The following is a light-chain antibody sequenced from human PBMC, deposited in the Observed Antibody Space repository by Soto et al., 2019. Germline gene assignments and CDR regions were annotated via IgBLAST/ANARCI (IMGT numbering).Light chain of an antibody. J-gene: IGKJ5*01. CDR1: QGISNY. Sequence: IQLTQSPSSLSASVGDRVTITCRASQGISNYLAWYQQKPGKTPRLLIYGATTLQSGVPSRFSGSGSGTDFALTISSRQHEDFATYYCQQLKSYVTFGQGTRLEIK. V-gene: IGKV1-9*01. CDR2: GAT. CDR3: QQLKSYVT.